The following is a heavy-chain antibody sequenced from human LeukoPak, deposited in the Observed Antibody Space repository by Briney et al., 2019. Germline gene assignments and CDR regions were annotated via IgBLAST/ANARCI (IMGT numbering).Heavy chain of an antibody. CDR1: GLSFSTFA. CDR3: ARASWVSSTDAVR. J-gene: IGHJ4*02. V-gene: IGHV3-23*01. D-gene: IGHD3-16*01. Sequence: GGSLRLFCAASGLSFSTFAMSWLRQGPARGLEWVSSNRGNGETFYADSVKGRFTLSSDSSRNAVYLQLNSLRVEDTAIYYCARASWVSSTDAVRWGQGTLVTVSS. CDR2: NRGNGET.